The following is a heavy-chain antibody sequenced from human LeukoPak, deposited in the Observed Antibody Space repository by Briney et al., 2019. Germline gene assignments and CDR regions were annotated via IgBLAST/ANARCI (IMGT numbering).Heavy chain of an antibody. J-gene: IGHJ4*02. CDR1: GFTFNTYW. Sequence: GGSLRLSCATSGFTFNTYWMTWVRQTPGKGLEWVANIKQDGNEKYYLDSVKGRFTISRDNAKNSLYLQMNSLRAEDTAVYYCARSDSSSWYTTVDYRGQGTLVTVSS. D-gene: IGHD6-13*01. CDR3: ARSDSSSWYTTVDY. V-gene: IGHV3-7*01. CDR2: IKQDGNEK.